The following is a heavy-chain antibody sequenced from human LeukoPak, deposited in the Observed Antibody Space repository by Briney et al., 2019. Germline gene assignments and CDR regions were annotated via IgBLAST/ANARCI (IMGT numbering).Heavy chain of an antibody. Sequence: GGSVKVSCKASGYTFTSYGISWVRQAPGQGLEWMGWITPYNGNTNYAQKFQGRVTLTTDTSTSTAYMELRSLRSDDTAVYYCARDTGYINYDYYYSMDVWGKGNTVTVSS. CDR2: ITPYNGNT. D-gene: IGHD6-13*01. CDR1: GYTFTSYG. J-gene: IGHJ6*03. CDR3: ARDTGYINYDYYYSMDV. V-gene: IGHV1-18*01.